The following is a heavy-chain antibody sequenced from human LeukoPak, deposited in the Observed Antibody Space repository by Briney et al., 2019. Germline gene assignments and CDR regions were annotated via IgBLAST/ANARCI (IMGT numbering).Heavy chain of an antibody. CDR3: ASEIVGATGGAFDI. V-gene: IGHV1-18*01. J-gene: IGHJ3*02. D-gene: IGHD1-26*01. CDR1: GYTFTSYG. CDR2: ISAYNGNT. Sequence: ASVKVSCKASGYTFTSYGFSWVRQAPGQGLEWMGWISAYNGNTNYAQKLQGRVTMTTDTSTSTAYMELRSLRSDDTAVYYCASEIVGATGGAFDIWGQGTMVTVSS.